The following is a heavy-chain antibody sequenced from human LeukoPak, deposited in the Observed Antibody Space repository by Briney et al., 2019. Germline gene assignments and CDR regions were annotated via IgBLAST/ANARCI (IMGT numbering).Heavy chain of an antibody. Sequence: GASVKVSCKASGYTFTSYFMHWVRQAPGQGLEWMGWISAYNGNTNYAQKLQGRVTMTTDTSTSTAYMELRSLRSDDTAVYYCARGGRSSGWYADGNWFDPWGQGTLVTVSS. V-gene: IGHV1-18*04. CDR3: ARGGRSSGWYADGNWFDP. CDR1: GYTFTSYF. J-gene: IGHJ5*02. CDR2: ISAYNGNT. D-gene: IGHD6-19*01.